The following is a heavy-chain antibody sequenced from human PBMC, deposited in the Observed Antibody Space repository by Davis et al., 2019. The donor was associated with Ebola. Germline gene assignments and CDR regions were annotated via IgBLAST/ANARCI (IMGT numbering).Heavy chain of an antibody. CDR2: IYSGGST. Sequence: PGGSLRLSCAASGFTASSNYMSWVRQAPGKGLEWVSVIYSGGSTYYADSVKGRFTISRDNSKNTLYLQMNSLRAEDTAVYYCAKNRQQRLSYYYYYYGMDVWGQGTAVTVSS. J-gene: IGHJ6*02. V-gene: IGHV3-66*01. CDR1: GFTASSNY. D-gene: IGHD6-25*01. CDR3: AKNRQQRLSYYYYYYGMDV.